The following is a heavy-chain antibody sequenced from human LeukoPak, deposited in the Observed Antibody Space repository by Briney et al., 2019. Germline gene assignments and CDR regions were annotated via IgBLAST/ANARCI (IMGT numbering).Heavy chain of an antibody. V-gene: IGHV1-18*01. CDR2: INVHHGTT. D-gene: IGHD4-17*01. Sequence: ASVKVSCKTSGYTFSKFVITWVRQAPGQGLESMGWINVHHGTTHYVERFHGRLTLTTDTSTRTAYMELKSLTSDDTAIYYCARDLESDEGDYGDVLPGYWGQGTLVTVSS. CDR3: ARDLESDEGDYGDVLPGY. CDR1: GYTFSKFV. J-gene: IGHJ4*02.